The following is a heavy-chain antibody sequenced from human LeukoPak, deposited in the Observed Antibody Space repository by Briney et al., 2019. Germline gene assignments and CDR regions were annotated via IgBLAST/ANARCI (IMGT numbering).Heavy chain of an antibody. CDR1: GFTFSSYA. D-gene: IGHD2-15*01. Sequence: GGSLRLSCAASGFTFSSYAMSWVRQAPGKGLECVSAISGSGGSTYYADSVKGRFTISRDNSKNTLYLQMNSLRAEDTAVYYCAKVIAWALVVDYWGQGTLVTVSS. CDR2: ISGSGGST. V-gene: IGHV3-23*01. J-gene: IGHJ4*02. CDR3: AKVIAWALVVDY.